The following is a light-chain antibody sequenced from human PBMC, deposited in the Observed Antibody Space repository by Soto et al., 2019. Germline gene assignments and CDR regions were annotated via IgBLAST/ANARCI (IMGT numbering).Light chain of an antibody. CDR2: STN. CDR3: VLYMGSGIWV. J-gene: IGLJ2*01. Sequence: QTVVTQEPSFSVSPGGTVTLTCGLSSDSVSPSYYPSWYQQTPGQAPRTLIYSTNTRSSGVPDRFSGSILGNKAALTITGVQADDESDYYCVLYMGSGIWVFGGGTQLTVL. CDR1: SDSVSPSYY. V-gene: IGLV8-61*01.